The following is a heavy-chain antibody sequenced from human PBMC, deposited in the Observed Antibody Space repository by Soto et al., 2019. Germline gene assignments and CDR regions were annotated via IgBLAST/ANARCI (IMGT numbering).Heavy chain of an antibody. D-gene: IGHD4-17*01. CDR1: GFIFDDYA. J-gene: IGHJ5*01. CDR2: ISWKSGTM. V-gene: IGHV3-9*01. Sequence: EVQLVESGGGLVQPCRSLRLSCAASGFIFDDYAMHWVRQVPGKGLEWVSGISWKSGTMGYAASVRGRFTISRDNAKNSLFLQMNSLRAEDTAFYYCAKGGGTVTTGNWFDSWGQGTLVTVSS. CDR3: AKGGGTVTTGNWFDS.